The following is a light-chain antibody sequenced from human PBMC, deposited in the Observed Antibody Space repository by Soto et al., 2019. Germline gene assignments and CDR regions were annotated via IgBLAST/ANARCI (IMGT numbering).Light chain of an antibody. CDR1: KNDIGVYDF. J-gene: IGLJ1*01. CDR2: EVV. V-gene: IGLV2-14*01. CDR3: SSYTSSSTLV. Sequence: QSVLTQPPSASGSPGQSVAISCTGTKNDIGVYDFVSWYQHHPGKAPRLIIYEVVQRPSGVSNRFSGSKSGNSASLTISGLQAEDEADYYCSSYTSSSTLVFGTGTKVTVL.